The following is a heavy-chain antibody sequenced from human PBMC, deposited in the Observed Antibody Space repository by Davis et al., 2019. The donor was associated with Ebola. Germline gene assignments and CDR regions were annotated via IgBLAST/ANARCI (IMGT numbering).Heavy chain of an antibody. CDR3: ARGDRDDYVWGSYRRYFDY. CDR2: ISSSGSTI. CDR1: GFTFSSYE. V-gene: IGHV3-48*03. J-gene: IGHJ4*02. D-gene: IGHD3-16*02. Sequence: PGGSLRLSCPASGFTFSSYEMNWVRQAPGKGLEWISYISSSGSTIYYADSVKGRFTISRDNAKNSLYLQMNSLRAEDTAVYYCARGDRDDYVWGSYRRYFDYWGQGTLVTVSS.